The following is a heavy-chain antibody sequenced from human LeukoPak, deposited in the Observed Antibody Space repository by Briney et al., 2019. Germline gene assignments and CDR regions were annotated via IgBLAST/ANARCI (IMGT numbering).Heavy chain of an antibody. Sequence: SETLSLTCTVSGGSISSYYWSWIRQPPGKGLEWIGYIYYSGSTNYNPSLKSRVTISVDTSKNQFSLKLSSVTAADTAVYYCARDIRWYFDLWGRGTLATVSS. CDR1: GGSISSYY. V-gene: IGHV4-59*01. J-gene: IGHJ2*01. CDR2: IYYSGST. D-gene: IGHD2-21*01. CDR3: ARDIRWYFDL.